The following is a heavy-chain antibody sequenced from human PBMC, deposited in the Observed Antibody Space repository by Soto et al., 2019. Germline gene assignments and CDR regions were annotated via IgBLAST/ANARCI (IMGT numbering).Heavy chain of an antibody. CDR1: GGSFSGVY. Sequence: PSATLSLGCTFSGGSFSGVYRTWNHQSAGDGRWWLGDINHVGITNYNPSLKSRVSIPVDTAKSQFSLKLSSVTAADTAVYCCAGAHEFWGGRQQPSDSWGQGTLVT. CDR3: AGAHEFWGGRQQPSDS. D-gene: IGHD2-15*01. CDR2: INHVGIT. J-gene: IGHJ4*02. V-gene: IGHV4-34*01.